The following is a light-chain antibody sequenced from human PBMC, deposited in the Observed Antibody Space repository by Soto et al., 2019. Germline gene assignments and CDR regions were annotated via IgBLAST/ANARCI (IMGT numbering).Light chain of an antibody. CDR3: SSYTSSSTWV. Sequence: QSALTQPASVSGSPGQSITIPCTGTSSDVGGYNYVSWYQQHPGKAPKLMIYEVSNRPSGVSNRFSGSKSGNTASLTISGLQAEDEADYYCSSYTSSSTWVFGGGTNLTVL. CDR2: EVS. V-gene: IGLV2-14*01. J-gene: IGLJ3*02. CDR1: SSDVGGYNY.